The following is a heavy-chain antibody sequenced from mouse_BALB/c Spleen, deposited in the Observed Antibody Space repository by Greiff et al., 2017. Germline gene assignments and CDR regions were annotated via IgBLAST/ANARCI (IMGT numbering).Heavy chain of an antibody. Sequence: EVQRVESGGGLVKPGGSLKLSCAASGFTFSSYAMSWVRQTPEKRLEWVASISSGGSTYYPDSVKGRFTISRDNARNILYLQMSSLRSEDTAMYYCARSTVITTENYYAMDYWGQGTSVTVSS. D-gene: IGHD2-4*01. V-gene: IGHV5-6-5*01. J-gene: IGHJ4*01. CDR1: GFTFSSYA. CDR2: ISSGGST. CDR3: ARSTVITTENYYAMDY.